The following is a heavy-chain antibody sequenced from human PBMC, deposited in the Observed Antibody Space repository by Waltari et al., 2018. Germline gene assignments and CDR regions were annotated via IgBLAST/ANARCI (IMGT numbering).Heavy chain of an antibody. CDR2: IYYSGST. D-gene: IGHD3-10*01. Sequence: QVQLQESGPGLVKPSETLSLTCTVSGGSISSHYWSWIRQPPGKGLERIGYIYYSGSTNYNPSLKRRVTISVDTSKNQFSLKLSSVTAADTAVYYCARDSGSNWFDPWGQGTLVTVSS. CDR1: GGSISSHY. V-gene: IGHV4-59*11. J-gene: IGHJ5*02. CDR3: ARDSGSNWFDP.